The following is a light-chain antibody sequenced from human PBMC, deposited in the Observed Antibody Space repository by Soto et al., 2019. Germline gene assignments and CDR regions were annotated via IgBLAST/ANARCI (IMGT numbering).Light chain of an antibody. V-gene: IGKV4-1*01. CDR3: QQYYTALT. CDR1: QSVLYSSNNKNY. Sequence: DIVMTQSPDSLAVSLGERATNNCKSSQSVLYSSNNKNYLAWYQQKPGQPPKLIIYWASTRESGVPDRFSGSGSGTDFSLTISSLQAEDVAVYYCQQYYTALTFGGGTKVEVK. CDR2: WAS. J-gene: IGKJ4*01.